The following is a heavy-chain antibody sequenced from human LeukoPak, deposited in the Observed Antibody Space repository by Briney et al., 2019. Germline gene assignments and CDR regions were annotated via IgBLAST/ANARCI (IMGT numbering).Heavy chain of an antibody. Sequence: GGSLRLSCAASGFTFSSYWMHWVRQAPGKWLVWVSRINSDGSSTSYADSVKGRFTISRDNAKNSLYLQMNSLRAEDTAVYYCVRDRKYRIVGTTQHYFDCWGQGTLVSVSS. CDR3: VRDRKYRIVGTTQHYFDC. J-gene: IGHJ4*02. CDR1: GFTFSSYW. D-gene: IGHD1-26*01. CDR2: INSDGSST. V-gene: IGHV3-74*01.